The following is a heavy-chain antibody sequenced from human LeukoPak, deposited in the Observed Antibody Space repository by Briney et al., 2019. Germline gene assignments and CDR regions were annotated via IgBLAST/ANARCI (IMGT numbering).Heavy chain of an antibody. CDR3: ARQGTISAFDF. J-gene: IGHJ4*02. CDR1: GGSISSSNW. V-gene: IGHV4-4*02. D-gene: IGHD3-9*01. Sequence: PSETLSLTCAVSGGSISSSNWWSWIRQPPGKGLEWIGEINHIGDTNYNPSLKSRVIMSVDTSKNQFSLKMTSLTAADTAVYYCARQGTISAFDFWGQGTLVTVSS. CDR2: INHIGDT.